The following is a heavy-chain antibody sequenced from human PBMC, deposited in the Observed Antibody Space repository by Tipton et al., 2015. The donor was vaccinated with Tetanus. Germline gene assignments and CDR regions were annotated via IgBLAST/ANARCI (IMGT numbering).Heavy chain of an antibody. CDR3: ARDQARGARGWNYFDY. CDR2: IYYSGST. D-gene: IGHD1-26*01. CDR1: GGSISSGGYY. V-gene: IGHV4-31*03. Sequence: LRLSCTVSGGSISSGGYYWSWIRQHPGKGLEWIGDIYYSGSTYYTPSLKSRVTISVDTSKNQFSLQLNTVTAADTAVYYCARDQARGARGWNYFDYWGQGTLATVSS. J-gene: IGHJ4*02.